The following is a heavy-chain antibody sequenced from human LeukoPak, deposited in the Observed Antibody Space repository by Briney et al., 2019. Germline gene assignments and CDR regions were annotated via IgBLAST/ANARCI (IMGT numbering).Heavy chain of an antibody. CDR1: GFIFGSYA. Sequence: PGGSLRLSCAASGFIFGSYAMNWVRQAPGKGLEWVSILSANGGKTFYADSVKGRFTISRDNSKNTLYLQMNSLRAEDTAVYYCAKGKDCANGVCRTFDYWGRGTLVAVSS. CDR2: LSANGGKT. D-gene: IGHD2-8*01. J-gene: IGHJ4*02. V-gene: IGHV3-23*01. CDR3: AKGKDCANGVCRTFDY.